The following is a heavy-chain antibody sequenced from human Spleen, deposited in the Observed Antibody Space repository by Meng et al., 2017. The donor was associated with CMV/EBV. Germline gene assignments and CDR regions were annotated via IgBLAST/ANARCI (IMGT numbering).Heavy chain of an antibody. CDR3: ARGASFQH. J-gene: IGHJ1*01. Sequence: TLSLTCAGYGGSFSGYYWSWIRQPPGKGLEWIGEINHSGSTNYNPSLKSRVTISVDTSKNQFSLKLSSVTAADTAVYYCARGASFQHWGQGTLVTVSS. CDR1: GGSFSGYY. CDR2: INHSGST. V-gene: IGHV4-34*01.